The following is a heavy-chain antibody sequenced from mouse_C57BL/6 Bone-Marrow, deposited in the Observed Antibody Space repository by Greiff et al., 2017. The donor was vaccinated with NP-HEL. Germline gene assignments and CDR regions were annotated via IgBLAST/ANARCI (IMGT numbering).Heavy chain of an antibody. CDR1: GFTFSDYG. V-gene: IGHV5-17*01. CDR2: ISSGSSTI. Sequence: EVQRVESGGGLVKPGGSLKLSCAASGFTFSDYGIHWVRPAPAKGLEWVAYISSGSSTIYYADTVKGRFTISRDKAKNTLFLQMTSLRSEDTAMYYCARNWDPDYWGQGTTLTVSS. D-gene: IGHD4-1*01. CDR3: ARNWDPDY. J-gene: IGHJ2*01.